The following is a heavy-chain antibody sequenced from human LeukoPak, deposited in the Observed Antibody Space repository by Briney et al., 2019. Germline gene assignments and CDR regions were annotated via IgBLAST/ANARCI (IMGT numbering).Heavy chain of an antibody. CDR1: GYTFTSYW. CDR3: ARIGPYVVGTRGYYFDY. CDR2: MYPGDSDT. J-gene: IGHJ4*02. D-gene: IGHD1-26*01. V-gene: IGHV5-51*01. Sequence: GESLKISCKGSGYTFTSYWIGWVRQMPGKGLEWMGIMYPGDSDTRYSPSFQGQVTMSADKSISTVYLQWSSLKASDTAMYYCARIGPYVVGTRGYYFDYWGQGTRVTVSS.